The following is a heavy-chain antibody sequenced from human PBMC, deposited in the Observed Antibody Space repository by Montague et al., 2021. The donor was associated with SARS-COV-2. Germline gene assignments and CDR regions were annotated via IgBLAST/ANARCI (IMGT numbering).Heavy chain of an antibody. CDR1: GFTFSSYS. CDR2: ISSSSSYI. J-gene: IGHJ6*02. V-gene: IGHV3-21*01. CDR3: ARERTVVIITGYYYYGVDV. D-gene: IGHD3-10*01. Sequence: LRLSCAASGFTFSSYSMNWVRQAPGKGLEWVSSISSSSSYIYYADSVKGRFTISRDSAKNSLYLQMNSLRAEDTAVYFCARERTVVIITGYYYYGVDVWGQGTTVTVPS.